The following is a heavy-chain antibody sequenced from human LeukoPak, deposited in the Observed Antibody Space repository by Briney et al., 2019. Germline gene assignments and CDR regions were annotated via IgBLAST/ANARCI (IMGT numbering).Heavy chain of an antibody. Sequence: SETLSLTCTVSGDSISSYYWSWIRQPPGKGLEWIGEINHSGSTNYNPSLKSRVTISVDTSKNQFSLKLSSVTAADTAVYYCASVPRRPYYYYYGMDVWGQGTTVTVSS. CDR1: GDSISSYY. J-gene: IGHJ6*02. CDR3: ASVPRRPYYYYYGMDV. V-gene: IGHV4-34*01. D-gene: IGHD1-14*01. CDR2: INHSGST.